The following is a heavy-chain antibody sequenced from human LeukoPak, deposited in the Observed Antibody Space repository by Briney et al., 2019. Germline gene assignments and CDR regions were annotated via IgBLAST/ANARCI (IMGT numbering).Heavy chain of an antibody. J-gene: IGHJ4*02. CDR1: GFSFSSYS. CDR2: ISSYTIT. CDR3: ARRAAALWDAFDI. Sequence: PGGSLRLSCAAGGFSFSSYSMNWVRQAPGKRLEWIAYISSYTITYYADFVKGRFTISRDNAKKSLDLQMNSLRAEDTALYYCARRAAALWDAFDIWGQGTLVTVSS. D-gene: IGHD6-13*01. V-gene: IGHV3-48*01.